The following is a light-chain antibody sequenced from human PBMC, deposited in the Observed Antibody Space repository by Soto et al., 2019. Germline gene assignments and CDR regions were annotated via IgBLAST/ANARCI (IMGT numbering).Light chain of an antibody. V-gene: IGLV2-23*01. CDR3: CSYSTSGTFV. CDR1: SSDIGSYNL. J-gene: IGLJ1*01. Sequence: QSALTQPASVSGSPGQSITISCTGTSSDIGSYNLVSWYQHHPGKAPKLMIYEGSKRPSGVSNRFSGSKSGNTASLTISGLQAEDEADSYCCSYSTSGTFVFGSGTKVTVL. CDR2: EGS.